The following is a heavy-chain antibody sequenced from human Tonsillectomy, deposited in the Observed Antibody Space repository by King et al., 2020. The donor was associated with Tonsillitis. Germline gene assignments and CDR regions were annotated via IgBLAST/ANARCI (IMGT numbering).Heavy chain of an antibody. CDR3: AKDAVVVPAATHYFDY. CDR2: IGGSAGST. CDR1: GFTFSSYS. D-gene: IGHD2-2*01. V-gene: IGHV3-23*04. Sequence: QLVQSGGGLVQPGGSLRLSCAASGFTFSSYSMNWVRQAPGKGLEWVSGIGGSAGSTYYADSVKGRFTISRDNSKNTLYLQINSLRAEDTAVYYCAKDAVVVPAATHYFDYWGQGTLVTVSS. J-gene: IGHJ4*02.